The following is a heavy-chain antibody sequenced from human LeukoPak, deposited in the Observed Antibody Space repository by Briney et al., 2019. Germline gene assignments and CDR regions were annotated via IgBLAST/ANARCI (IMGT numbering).Heavy chain of an antibody. CDR3: AKGRGQIVVVTVSDY. CDR2: ITYDGAFDGGKT. Sequence: GGSLRLSCEASGLSLSNYPMHWVRQAPGKGLEWITLITYDGAFDGGKTYYADSVKGRFTVSRDKSKNTLFLQMNSLRPEDTAVYYCAKGRGQIVVVTVSDYWGQGTLVTVSS. CDR1: GLSLSNYP. V-gene: IGHV3-30*01. D-gene: IGHD3-22*01. J-gene: IGHJ4*02.